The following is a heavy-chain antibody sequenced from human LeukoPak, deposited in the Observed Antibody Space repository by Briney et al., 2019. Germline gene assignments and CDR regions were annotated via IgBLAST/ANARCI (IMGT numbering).Heavy chain of an antibody. Sequence: PGGSLRLSCAASGFTFSSYAMTWVRQAPGRGLEWVSAISATGGTTYYADSVKGRFTISRDNSKNTLYLQMNSLRAEDTAVYYCAKDRSVTTPRYDAFDIWGQGTMVTVSS. CDR2: ISATGGTT. CDR3: AKDRSVTTPRYDAFDI. CDR1: GFTFSSYA. V-gene: IGHV3-23*01. D-gene: IGHD4-17*01. J-gene: IGHJ3*02.